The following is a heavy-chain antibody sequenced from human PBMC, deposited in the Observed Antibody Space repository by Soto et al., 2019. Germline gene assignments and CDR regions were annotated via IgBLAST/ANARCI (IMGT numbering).Heavy chain of an antibody. J-gene: IGHJ4*02. CDR1: VSTFSSYA. CDR3: ARPNLYCSSTSCHTDY. D-gene: IGHD2-2*01. CDR2: ISYDGSNK. Sequence: WSLRLSCPASVSTFSSYAMHWFRQAPGKGLGWVAVISYDGSNKYYADSVKGRFTIPRDNSKNTLYLQMNSLRAEDTAVYYCARPNLYCSSTSCHTDYWGQGTLVTVSS. V-gene: IGHV3-30-3*01.